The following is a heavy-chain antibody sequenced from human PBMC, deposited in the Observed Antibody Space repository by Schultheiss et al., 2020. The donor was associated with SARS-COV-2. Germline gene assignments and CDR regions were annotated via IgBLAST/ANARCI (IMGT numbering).Heavy chain of an antibody. J-gene: IGHJ4*02. CDR2: IYTSGST. CDR3: ARMTYDSSGYIDY. CDR1: GGSISSGGYY. V-gene: IGHV4-61*02. D-gene: IGHD3-22*01. Sequence: SETLSLTCTVSGGSISSGGYYWSWIRQPAGKGLEWIGRIYTSGSTNYNPSLKSRVTISVDTSKNQFSLKLSSVTAADTAVYYCARMTYDSSGYIDYWGQGTLVTVSS.